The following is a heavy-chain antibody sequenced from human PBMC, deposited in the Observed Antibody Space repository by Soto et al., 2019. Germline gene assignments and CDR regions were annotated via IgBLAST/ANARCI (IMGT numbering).Heavy chain of an antibody. D-gene: IGHD3-10*01. CDR1: GFTFTSSA. J-gene: IGHJ6*02. Sequence: ASVKVSCKASGFTFTSSAMQWVRQARGQRLEGIGWIVVGSGNTNYAQKFQERVTITRDMSTSTAYMELSSLRAEDTAVYYCAAELKLYGSGSYYYYGRDVWGQGTTVTVSS. CDR3: AAELKLYGSGSYYYYGRDV. CDR2: IVVGSGNT. V-gene: IGHV1-58*02.